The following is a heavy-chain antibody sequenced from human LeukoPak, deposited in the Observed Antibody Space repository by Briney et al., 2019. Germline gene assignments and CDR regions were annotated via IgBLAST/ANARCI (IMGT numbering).Heavy chain of an antibody. CDR1: GGSVSSGSYY. D-gene: IGHD1-26*01. CDR2: IYYSGST. J-gene: IGHJ4*02. Sequence: SETLSLTCTVSGGSVSSGSYYWSWIRQPPGKGLEWIGYIYYSGSTNYNPSLKSRVTISVDTSKNQFSLKLSSVTAADTAVYYWGRVTVGASWFDYWGQGTLVTVSS. V-gene: IGHV4-61*01. CDR3: GRVTVGASWFDY.